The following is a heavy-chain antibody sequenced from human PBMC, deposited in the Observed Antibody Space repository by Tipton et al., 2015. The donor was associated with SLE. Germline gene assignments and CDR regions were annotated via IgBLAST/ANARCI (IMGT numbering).Heavy chain of an antibody. CDR3: ARGDYGDYVGAFDI. J-gene: IGHJ3*02. CDR2: IYSGGST. V-gene: IGHV3-53*01. Sequence: VQLVQSGGGLIQPGGSLRLSCAASGFTVSSNYMSWVRQAPGKGLEWVSVIYSGGSTYYADSVKGRFTISRDNSKNTLYLQMNSLRAEDTAVYYCARGDYGDYVGAFDIWGQGTMVTVSS. D-gene: IGHD4-17*01. CDR1: GFTVSSNY.